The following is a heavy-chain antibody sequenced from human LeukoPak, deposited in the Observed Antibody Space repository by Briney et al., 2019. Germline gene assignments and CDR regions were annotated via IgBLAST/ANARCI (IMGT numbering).Heavy chain of an antibody. Sequence: GGSLRLSCVASGFKFSHYAMHWARQAPGKGLEWVSLVSTGGSTTYYADSVKGRFNVSRDNAKDTLFLQLNSLRAEDTAVYYCAKEGVISETFDCWGQGVLVTVSS. CDR1: GFKFSHYA. J-gene: IGHJ4*02. CDR2: VSTGGSTT. CDR3: AKEGVISETFDC. D-gene: IGHD2-21*01. V-gene: IGHV3-23*01.